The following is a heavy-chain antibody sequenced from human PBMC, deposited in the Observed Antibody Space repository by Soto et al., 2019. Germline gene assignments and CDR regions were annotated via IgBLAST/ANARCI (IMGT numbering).Heavy chain of an antibody. CDR2: IIPIFGTA. CDR3: ARDYGLIAAAGTGYYYGMDV. Sequence: QVQLVQSGAEVKKPGSSVKVSCKASGGTFSSYAISWVRQAPGQGLEWMGGIIPIFGTANYAQKFQGRVTITADESTSTAYMELSSLRSEDTAVYYCARDYGLIAAAGTGYYYGMDVWGQGTTVTVSS. CDR1: GGTFSSYA. V-gene: IGHV1-69*01. D-gene: IGHD6-13*01. J-gene: IGHJ6*02.